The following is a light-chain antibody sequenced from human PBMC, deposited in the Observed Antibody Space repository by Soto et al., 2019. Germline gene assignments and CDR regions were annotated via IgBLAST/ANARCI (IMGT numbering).Light chain of an antibody. CDR1: QSVSNSD. J-gene: IGKJ1*01. Sequence: EIVLTQSPGTLSLSPGERATLFCRASQSVSNSDLAWYQQKPGQAPRLLIYGASSRATGIPDKFSGSGSGTHVTLTINRLEPGDFAVYYCQQYGSSPWTFGQGTKLEIK. CDR2: GAS. V-gene: IGKV3-20*01. CDR3: QQYGSSPWT.